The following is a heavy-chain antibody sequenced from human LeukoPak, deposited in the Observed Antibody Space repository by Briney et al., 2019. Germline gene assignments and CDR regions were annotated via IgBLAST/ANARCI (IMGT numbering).Heavy chain of an antibody. D-gene: IGHD3-22*01. CDR2: IYYSGST. CDR1: GGSISSSSYY. V-gene: IGHV4-61*05. Sequence: SETLSLTCTVSGGSISSSSYYWGWIRQPPGKGLEWIGYIYYSGSTNYNPSLKSRVTISVDTSKNQFSLKLSSVTAADTAVYYCARLRYYYDSSSYYLWFDPWGQGTLVTVSS. CDR3: ARLRYYYDSSSYYLWFDP. J-gene: IGHJ5*02.